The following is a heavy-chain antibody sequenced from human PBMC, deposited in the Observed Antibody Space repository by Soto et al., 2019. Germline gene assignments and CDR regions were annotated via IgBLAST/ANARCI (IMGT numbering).Heavy chain of an antibody. Sequence: QVQLQESGPGLVKPSETLSLTCTVSGDSISTYYWTWIRQSPGKGLEWIAFIYYGGSTNYNPSLNRRVTISVDTSKNQCSLKLNSVTAADTAVYYCASPGRDWGSLDYWGQGTLVTVFS. CDR1: GDSISTYY. V-gene: IGHV4-59*08. CDR2: IYYGGST. J-gene: IGHJ4*02. D-gene: IGHD7-27*01. CDR3: ASPGRDWGSLDY.